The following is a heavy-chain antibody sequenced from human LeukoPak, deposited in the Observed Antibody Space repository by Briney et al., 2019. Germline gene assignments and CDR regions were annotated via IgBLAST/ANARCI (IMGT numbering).Heavy chain of an antibody. CDR2: ISSSGSTV. Sequence: GGSLRLSCAASGFTFSSYAMSWVRQAPGKGLEWVSYISSSGSTVYYADSVKGRFTISRDNAKNSLYLQMNSLRAEDTAVYYCAELGITMIGGVWGKGTTVTISS. V-gene: IGHV3-48*03. J-gene: IGHJ6*04. CDR1: GFTFSSYA. CDR3: AELGITMIGGV. D-gene: IGHD3-10*02.